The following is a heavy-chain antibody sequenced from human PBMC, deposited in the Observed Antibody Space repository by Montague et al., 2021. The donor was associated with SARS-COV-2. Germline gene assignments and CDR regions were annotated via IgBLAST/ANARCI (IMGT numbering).Heavy chain of an antibody. D-gene: IGHD3-22*01. CDR1: GDSISTDNW. CDR2: IYHTGST. V-gene: IGHV4-4*02. J-gene: IGHJ4*02. CDR3: ARGRVGITMILVVIGYSYYFDY. Sequence: SKTLSLTCVVSGDSISTDNWWTWVRLPPGKGLEWVGEIYHTGSTKYKPSLKSRVSMSVDTSKNQFSLKLRSMTAADTAVYYCARGRVGITMILVVIGYSYYFDYWGQGTLVTVSS.